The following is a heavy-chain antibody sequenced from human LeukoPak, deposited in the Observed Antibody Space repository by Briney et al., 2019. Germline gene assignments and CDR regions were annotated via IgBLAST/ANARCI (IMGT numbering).Heavy chain of an antibody. CDR2: IYSSGST. V-gene: IGHV4-39*01. CDR1: GASVSGSNYY. D-gene: IGHD3-10*02. J-gene: IGHJ1*01. Sequence: SETLSLTCAVSGASVSGSNYYWGWIRQPPGKGLEWIGNIYSSGSTYYNASLQSRVTISIDTSKNQFSLKLSSVTAADTAVYYCARLQEGMFNSQHWGQGTLVTVSS. CDR3: ARLQEGMFNSQH.